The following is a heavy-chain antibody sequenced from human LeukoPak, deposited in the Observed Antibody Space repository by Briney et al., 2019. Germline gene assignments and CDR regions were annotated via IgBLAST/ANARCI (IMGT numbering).Heavy chain of an antibody. Sequence: PGGSLRLSCAASGFTFDDYDMSWVRQAAGKVLEWVPGINWNGGSTGYADSVKGRFTISRDNARNSLYLQMNSLRAEDTALYYCARIAMAGIGDGFDIWGQGTMVTVSS. V-gene: IGHV3-20*04. D-gene: IGHD6-19*01. CDR3: ARIAMAGIGDGFDI. CDR1: GFTFDDYD. CDR2: INWNGGST. J-gene: IGHJ3*02.